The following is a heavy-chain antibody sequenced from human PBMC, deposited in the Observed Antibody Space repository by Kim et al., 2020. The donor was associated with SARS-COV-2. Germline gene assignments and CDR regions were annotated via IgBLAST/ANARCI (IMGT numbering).Heavy chain of an antibody. CDR1: GYTFTGYY. J-gene: IGHJ6*02. D-gene: IGHD2-2*01. Sequence: ASVKVSCKASGYTFTGYYMHWVRQAPGQGLEWMGWINPNSGGTNYAQKFQGRVTMTRDTSISTAYMELSRLRSDDTAVYYCARAPDGVVPAAHARSTVTTIYYYYGMDVWGQGTTVTVSS. V-gene: IGHV1-2*02. CDR3: ARAPDGVVPAAHARSTVTTIYYYYGMDV. CDR2: INPNSGGT.